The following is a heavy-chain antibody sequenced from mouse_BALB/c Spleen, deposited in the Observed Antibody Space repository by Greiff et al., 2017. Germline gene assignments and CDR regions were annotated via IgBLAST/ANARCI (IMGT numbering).Heavy chain of an antibody. CDR1: GFSLTSYG. V-gene: IGHV2-5-1*01. CDR2: IWSGGST. CDR3: AKKAMYDDSMDY. Sequence: VQLVESGPSLVKPSQSLSITCTVSGFSLTSYGVHWVRQSPGKGLEWLGVIWSGGSTDYNEAFMYRLSITKDNSKSQVFFKINSLQAYDTAIYYCAKKAMYDDSMDYWGQGTSVTVSA. J-gene: IGHJ4*01. D-gene: IGHD2-14*01.